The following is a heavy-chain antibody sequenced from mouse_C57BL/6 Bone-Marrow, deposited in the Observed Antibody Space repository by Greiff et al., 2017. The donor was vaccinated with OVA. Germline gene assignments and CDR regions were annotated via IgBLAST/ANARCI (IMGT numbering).Heavy chain of an antibody. Sequence: EVQLVESEGGLVQPGSSMKLSCTASGFTFSDYYMAWVRQVPEKGLEWVANINYDGSSTYYLDSLKSRFIISRDNAKNILYLQMSSLKSEDTATYYCARGKDYSNYAYYAMDYWGQGTSVTVSS. V-gene: IGHV5-16*01. CDR2: INYDGSST. D-gene: IGHD2-5*01. CDR3: ARGKDYSNYAYYAMDY. CDR1: GFTFSDYY. J-gene: IGHJ4*01.